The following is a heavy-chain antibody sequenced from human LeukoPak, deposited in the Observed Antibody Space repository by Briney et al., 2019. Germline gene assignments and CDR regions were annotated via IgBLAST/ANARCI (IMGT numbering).Heavy chain of an antibody. CDR2: INHGGST. D-gene: IGHD2-15*01. Sequence: PSETLSLTCAVYGGSFSGYYWSWIRQPPGKGLEWIGEINHGGSTNYNPSLKSRVTISVDTSKNQFSLKLSSVTAADTAVYYCARGTPVVVAATRPHWFDPWGQGTLVTVSS. J-gene: IGHJ5*02. V-gene: IGHV4-34*01. CDR1: GGSFSGYY. CDR3: ARGTPVVVAATRPHWFDP.